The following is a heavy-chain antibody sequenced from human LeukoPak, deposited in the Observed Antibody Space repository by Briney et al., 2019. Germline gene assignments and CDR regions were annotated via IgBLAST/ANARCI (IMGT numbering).Heavy chain of an antibody. CDR1: GFTFSSYS. CDR2: ISSSGSTI. J-gene: IGHJ6*03. V-gene: IGHV3-48*04. CDR3: ARDGSGSYIPMDV. D-gene: IGHD1-26*01. Sequence: GGSLRLSCAASGFTFSSYSMNWVRQAPGKGLEWVSYISSSGSTIYYADSVKGRFTVSRDNAKNSLYLQMNSLRAEDTAVYYCARDGSGSYIPMDVWGKGTTVTISS.